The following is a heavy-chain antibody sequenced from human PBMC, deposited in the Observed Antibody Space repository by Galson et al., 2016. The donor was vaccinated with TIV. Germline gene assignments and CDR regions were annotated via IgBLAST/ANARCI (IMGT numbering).Heavy chain of an antibody. V-gene: IGHV3-23*01. CDR2: ISGDGSST. CDR3: AKTGDGYSSSWFPIYFDY. CDR1: GFTFRNYA. D-gene: IGHD6-13*01. Sequence: SLRLSCAASGFTFRNYAMSWVRQAPGKGLEWVSVISGDGSSTYYADSVKGRFTISRDNSKNTLYLQINSLRDEDTAVYFCAKTGDGYSSSWFPIYFDYWGQGTLVTVSS. J-gene: IGHJ4*02.